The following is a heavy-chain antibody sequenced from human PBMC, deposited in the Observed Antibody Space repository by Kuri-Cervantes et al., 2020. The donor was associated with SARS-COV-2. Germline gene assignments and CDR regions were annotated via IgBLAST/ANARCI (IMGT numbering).Heavy chain of an antibody. CDR3: ARGSYGGAYYYGSTHWDY. V-gene: IGHV4-59*08. CDR2: IYYSGST. CDR1: GGSISSYY. J-gene: IGHJ4*02. Sequence: SETLSLTCTVSGGSISSYYWSWIRQPPGKGLEWIGYIYYSGSTNYNPSLKSRVTISVDTSKNQFSLKLSSVTAADTAVYYCARGSYGGAYYYGSTHWDYWGQGTLVTVSS. D-gene: IGHD3-10*01.